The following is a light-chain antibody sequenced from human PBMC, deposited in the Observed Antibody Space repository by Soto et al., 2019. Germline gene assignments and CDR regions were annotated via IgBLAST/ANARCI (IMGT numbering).Light chain of an antibody. V-gene: IGLV7-46*01. Sequence: QAVVTQEPSLTVSPGGTLILTCGSSTGVVTSGHYPYWFQQKPGQAPRTLIHDTYKKHSWTPARFSGSLLGGKAALTLSGAQPEDEAEYYCLLSYRGARVFGSGTKVTVL. CDR3: LLSYRGARV. CDR1: TGVVTSGHY. J-gene: IGLJ1*01. CDR2: DTY.